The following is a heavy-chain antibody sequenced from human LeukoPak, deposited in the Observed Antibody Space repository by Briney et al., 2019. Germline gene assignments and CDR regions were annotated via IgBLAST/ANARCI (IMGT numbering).Heavy chain of an antibody. V-gene: IGHV3-30*03. CDR1: GFTFSSYS. CDR2: ISYTGTSK. CDR3: AGGRGDYMDA. Sequence: GGSLRLSCAASGFTFSSYSMNWVRQAPGKGLDWVAAISYTGTSKYYAESVKGRFTISRDNSKNTLSLQMSSLRADDTSVYYCAGGRGDYMDAWGKGTTVTVSS. J-gene: IGHJ6*03.